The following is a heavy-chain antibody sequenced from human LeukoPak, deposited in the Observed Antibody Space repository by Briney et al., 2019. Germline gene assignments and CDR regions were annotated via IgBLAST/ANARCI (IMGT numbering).Heavy chain of an antibody. CDR2: MYLSGTT. CDR1: GDSINSLDL. J-gene: IGHJ4*02. D-gene: IGHD3-22*01. CDR3: AGLAGRYSSGLYYYYFDY. V-gene: IGHV4-4*02. Sequence: SETLSLTCAVSGDSINSLDLWSWVRQPPGKGLEWIGEMYLSGTTHSNPSVKSRVTISIDKSKNQFFLNLSSVTAADTAVYYCAGLAGRYSSGLYYYYFDYWGQGTLVTVSS.